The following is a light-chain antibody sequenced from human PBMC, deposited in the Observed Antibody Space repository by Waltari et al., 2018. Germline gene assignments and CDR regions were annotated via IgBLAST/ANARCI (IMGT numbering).Light chain of an antibody. J-gene: IGLJ3*02. Sequence: QSALTQPASVSGSPGQSIPISCTGTSSDIGTYNLVPWYQQHPGKAPKLMIYEGSKRPSGVSNRFSGSKSGNTASLTISGLQAEDEADYYCSSYAGTSTWVFGGGTKLTVL. CDR3: SSYAGTSTWV. V-gene: IGLV2-23*01. CDR1: SSDIGTYNL. CDR2: EGS.